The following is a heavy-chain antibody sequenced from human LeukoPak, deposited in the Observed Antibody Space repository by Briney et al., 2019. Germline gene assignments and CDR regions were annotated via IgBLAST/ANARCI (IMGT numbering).Heavy chain of an antibody. Sequence: GGSLRLSCAASGFTFSSYAMSWVRQAPGKGLEWVSAISGSGGSTYYADSAKGRFTISRDNSKNTLYLQMNSLRAEDTAVYYCATLITFGGVLVADIQFFDYWGQGTLVTVSS. J-gene: IGHJ4*02. V-gene: IGHV3-23*01. CDR1: GFTFSSYA. CDR2: ISGSGGST. D-gene: IGHD3-16*01. CDR3: ATLITFGGVLVADIQFFDY.